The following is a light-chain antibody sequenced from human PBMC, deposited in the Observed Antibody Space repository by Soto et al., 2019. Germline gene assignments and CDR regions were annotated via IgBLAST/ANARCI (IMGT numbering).Light chain of an antibody. J-gene: IGKJ1*01. V-gene: IGKV1-5*01. CDR1: QTISIF. CDR3: QQYNTYPWT. CDR2: DAS. Sequence: DIQMTQSPSSLSASLGDRVTITCRASQTISIFLNWYQQKPGKAPQLLIYDASSLESGVPSRFSGRGSGTEFTLTISSLQPDDFATYYCQQYNTYPWTFGQGTKVDIK.